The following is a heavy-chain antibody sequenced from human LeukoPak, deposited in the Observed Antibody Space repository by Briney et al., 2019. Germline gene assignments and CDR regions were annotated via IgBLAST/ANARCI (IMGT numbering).Heavy chain of an antibody. CDR1: GFTFSSYG. CDR2: IRYDGSNK. Sequence: GGSLRLSCAASGFTFSSYGMHWVRQAPGKGLEWVAFIRYDGSNKYYADSVKGRFTISRDNSKNTLYLQMNSLRAEDTAVYYCAKDPHYSGYDFTNWFDPWGQGTLVTVSS. V-gene: IGHV3-30*02. D-gene: IGHD5-12*01. J-gene: IGHJ5*02. CDR3: AKDPHYSGYDFTNWFDP.